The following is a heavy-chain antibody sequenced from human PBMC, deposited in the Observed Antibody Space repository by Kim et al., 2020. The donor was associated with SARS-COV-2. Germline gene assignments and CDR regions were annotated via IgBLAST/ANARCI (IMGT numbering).Heavy chain of an antibody. CDR1: GFTFRTSA. CDR2: ISASGAST. CDR3: AKVDYVNYDFGRVWFDP. V-gene: IGHV3-23*01. Sequence: GGSLRLSCAASGFTFRTSAMTWVRQAPGKGLEWVSSISASGASTYYGDSVKGRFTISRDNSKSTGYLRVNNLIAEDTALYYCAKVDYVNYDFGRVWFDP. D-gene: IGHD4-17*01. J-gene: IGHJ5*02.